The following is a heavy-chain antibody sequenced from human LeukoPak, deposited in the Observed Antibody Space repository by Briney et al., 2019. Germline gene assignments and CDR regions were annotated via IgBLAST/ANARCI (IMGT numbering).Heavy chain of an antibody. CDR3: ARTGDYSRSTGGWFDP. Sequence: PSETLSLTCTVFGDSINSHYWSWVRQAPGKGLEWIGYIFYSGNTNYSPSLKSRVTISIDTSKKHFSLRLTSVTTADTAVYFCARTGDYSRSTGGWFDPWGQGTLVTVSS. D-gene: IGHD4-11*01. J-gene: IGHJ5*02. V-gene: IGHV4-59*11. CDR1: GDSINSHY. CDR2: IFYSGNT.